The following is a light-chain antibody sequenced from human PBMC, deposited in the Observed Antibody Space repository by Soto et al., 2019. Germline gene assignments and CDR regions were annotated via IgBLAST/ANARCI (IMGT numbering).Light chain of an antibody. CDR1: SSDVGNYNL. Sequence: QLVLTQPASVSGSPGQSITISCTGTSSDVGNYNLVSWYQQHPGKAPNLLIYEDNKRPSGVSNRFSGSKSGNTASLTISGLQAEDEADYYCYSYAGSNTGVFGGGTKLTVL. J-gene: IGLJ2*01. V-gene: IGLV2-23*01. CDR2: EDN. CDR3: YSYAGSNTGV.